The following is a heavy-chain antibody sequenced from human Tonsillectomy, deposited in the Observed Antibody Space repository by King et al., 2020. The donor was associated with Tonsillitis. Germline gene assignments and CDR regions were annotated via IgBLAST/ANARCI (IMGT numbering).Heavy chain of an antibody. V-gene: IGHV3-9*01. Sequence: VQLVESGGGLVQPGRSLRLSFAASGFTFHDYDMHCVRQAPGKGLEVGAGIRLDIGSITYAASVKGRLAISRDNAKNPLYLHMNSLRPEDTALYYCAKASNDFWSGYPDYWGQGTLVIVSS. J-gene: IGHJ4*02. D-gene: IGHD3-3*01. CDR1: GFTFHDYD. CDR2: IRLDIGSI. CDR3: AKASNDFWSGYPDY.